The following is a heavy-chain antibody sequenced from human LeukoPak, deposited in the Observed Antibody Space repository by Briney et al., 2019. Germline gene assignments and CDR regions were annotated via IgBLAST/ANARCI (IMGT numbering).Heavy chain of an antibody. CDR1: GGSITSDH. V-gene: IGHV4-59*01. CDR2: IYYSGST. J-gene: IGHJ3*02. CDR3: ARKNDFDI. Sequence: SETLSLTCIVSGGSITSDHWNWIRQPPGKGLEWIGCIYYSGSTYYNPSLKSRVTISVDMSKNQFSLRLTSVTAADTAVYYCARKNDFDIWGQGTLVTVSS. D-gene: IGHD2/OR15-2a*01.